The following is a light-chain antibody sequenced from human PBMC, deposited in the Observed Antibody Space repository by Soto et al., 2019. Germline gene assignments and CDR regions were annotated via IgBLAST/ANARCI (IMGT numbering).Light chain of an antibody. CDR3: QQYGSSPRFT. CDR2: GAS. CDR1: QSVSSSY. V-gene: IGKV3-20*01. J-gene: IGKJ3*01. Sequence: EIVLTQSPCTLSLSPGERATLSCRASQSVSSSYLAWYQQQPGQAPRLLIYGASSRATGIPDRFSGSGSGTDFTLTISRLEPEDFALYYCQQYGSSPRFTFGPGTKVDIK.